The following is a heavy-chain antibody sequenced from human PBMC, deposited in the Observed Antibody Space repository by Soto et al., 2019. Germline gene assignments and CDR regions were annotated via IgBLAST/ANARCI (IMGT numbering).Heavy chain of an antibody. CDR1: GCSISSGGYY. J-gene: IGHJ4*02. V-gene: IGHV4-31*03. D-gene: IGHD4-17*01. Sequence: QVQLQESGPGLVKPSQTLSLPCTVSGCSISSGGYYWSWIRQHPGPGLGRIGYIYYSGSPYYNPSPKSRVTITVETSKNQFSLKLSSVTAADTAVYYCARSSQSTVTTVDYWGQGTLGTVSS. CDR3: ARSSQSTVTTVDY. CDR2: IYYSGSP.